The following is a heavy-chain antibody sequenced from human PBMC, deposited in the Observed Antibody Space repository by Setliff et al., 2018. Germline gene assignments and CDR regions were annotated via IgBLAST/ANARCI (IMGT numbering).Heavy chain of an antibody. CDR3: ARVESMVRGKNILRHFDY. V-gene: IGHV1-18*01. CDR1: GYTFSHSG. J-gene: IGHJ4*02. Sequence: ASVKVSCKASGYTFSHSGITWVRQAPGQGLEWMGWVTIYNGNTKYAQNLQGRLTLTTDISTSTAYMELGSLTTDDTAVYYCARVESMVRGKNILRHFDYWGQGIQVTVSS. D-gene: IGHD3-10*01. CDR2: VTIYNGNT.